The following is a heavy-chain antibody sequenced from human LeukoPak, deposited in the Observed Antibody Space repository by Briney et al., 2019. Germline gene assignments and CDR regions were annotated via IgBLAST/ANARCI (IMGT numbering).Heavy chain of an antibody. D-gene: IGHD3-10*01. Sequence: PGGSLRLSCAAAGFSFSSFDTHWVRQPTGKGLEWVSVIDTDDDTDYAGSVKGRFTISRENAENSLFLQMNNLRAGDTAMYYCARGGSTYYYGPGSPLDLWGRGTLVTVSS. CDR3: ARGGSTYYYGPGSPLDL. J-gene: IGHJ2*01. CDR2: IDTDDDT. CDR1: GFSFSSFD. V-gene: IGHV3-13*04.